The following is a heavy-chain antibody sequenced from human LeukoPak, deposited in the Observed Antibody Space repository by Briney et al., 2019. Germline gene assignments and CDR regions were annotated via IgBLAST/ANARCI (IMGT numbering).Heavy chain of an antibody. CDR2: ISGDGGST. D-gene: IGHD3-22*01. J-gene: IGHJ4*02. CDR1: GFTFDDYA. V-gene: IGHV3-43*02. CDR3: AKDISDNYDSSGYYS. Sequence: TGGSLRLSCAASGFTFDDYAMHWVRQAPGKGLEWVSLISGDGGSTYYAGSVKGRFTISRDNSKNSLYLQMNSLRTEDTALYCCAKDISDNYDSSGYYSWGQGTLVTLSS.